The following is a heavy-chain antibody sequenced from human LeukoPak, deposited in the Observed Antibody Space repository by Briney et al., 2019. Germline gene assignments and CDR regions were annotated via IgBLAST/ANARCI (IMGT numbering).Heavy chain of an antibody. Sequence: ASVKVSCKASGYTFTSYGISWVRQAPGQGVEGMGWISAYNGNTNYAQKLQGRVTMTTDTSTSTAYMELRSLRSDDTAVYYCARRPHDFLYWFDPWGQGTLVTVSS. V-gene: IGHV1-18*01. CDR1: GYTFTSYG. CDR2: ISAYNGNT. J-gene: IGHJ5*02. CDR3: ARRPHDFLYWFDP. D-gene: IGHD3-3*01.